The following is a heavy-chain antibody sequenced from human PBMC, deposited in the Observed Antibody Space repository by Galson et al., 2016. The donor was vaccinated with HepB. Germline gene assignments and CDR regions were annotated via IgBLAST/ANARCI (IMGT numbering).Heavy chain of an antibody. CDR3: ARETVNTGSYDS. J-gene: IGHJ4*02. CDR2: INLSDATR. V-gene: IGHV1-46*01. CDR1: GYTFTHSY. Sequence: SVKVSCKASGYTFTHSYMHWVRQAPGQGLEWMGVINLSDATRNHAQKFQGRVTMTWDRSSTTVYMALSSLRSEDTAMYYCARETVNTGSYDSWGQGTLVTVSS. D-gene: IGHD3-9*01.